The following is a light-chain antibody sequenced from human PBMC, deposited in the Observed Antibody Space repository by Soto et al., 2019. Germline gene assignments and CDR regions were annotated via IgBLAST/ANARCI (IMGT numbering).Light chain of an antibody. CDR3: QQYNSYSWT. CDR2: DAS. V-gene: IGKV1-5*01. J-gene: IGKJ1*01. Sequence: DIQITQSPSTLSASVGDRVTITCRASQSISSWLAWYQQKPGKAPKLLIYDASSLESGVPSRLSGSGSGTEFTLTISSLQPDDFATYYCQQYNSYSWTFGQGTKVDIX. CDR1: QSISSW.